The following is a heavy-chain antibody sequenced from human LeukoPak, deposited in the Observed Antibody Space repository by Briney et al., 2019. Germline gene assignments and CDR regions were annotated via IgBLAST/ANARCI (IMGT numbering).Heavy chain of an antibody. CDR1: GFTFSDHY. Sequence: GGSLRLSCAASGFTFSDHYMDWVRQAPGKGLEWDDRTRNKANSYTTEYAAAVKGRFTVSRDDPKNSLYLQMNSLKTEDTAVYYCARPSFSTSSGNPSDYWGQGSLVTVSS. D-gene: IGHD3-10*01. CDR3: ARPSFSTSSGNPSDY. CDR2: TRNKANSYTT. V-gene: IGHV3-72*01. J-gene: IGHJ4*02.